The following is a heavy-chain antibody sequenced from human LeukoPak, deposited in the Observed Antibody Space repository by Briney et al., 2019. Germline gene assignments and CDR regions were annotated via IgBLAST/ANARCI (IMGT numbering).Heavy chain of an antibody. D-gene: IGHD6-13*01. J-gene: IGHJ5*02. CDR3: ASIVAAAGTGGAWFDP. CDR1: GYTFTSYG. V-gene: IGHV1-18*01. Sequence: GASVKVSCKASGYTFTSYGISWVRQAPGQGLEWMGWISAYNGNTNYAQKLQGRVTMTTDTSTSTAYMELRSLRSDDTAVYYRASIVAAAGTGGAWFDPWGQGTLVTVSS. CDR2: ISAYNGNT.